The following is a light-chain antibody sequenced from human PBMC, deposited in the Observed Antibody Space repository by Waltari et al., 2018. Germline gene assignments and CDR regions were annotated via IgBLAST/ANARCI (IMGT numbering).Light chain of an antibody. CDR2: AS. CDR1: QSISTY. J-gene: IGKJ2*01. Sequence: DIQMTQSPSSLSASVGDRVTITCRASQSISTYLHWYQQKPGIVPRLLMYASSLQSGVPSRFSGSGSGTDFTLTISSVQPEDFATYYCQQSYNTPFTFGQGTKLENK. V-gene: IGKV1-39*01. CDR3: QQSYNTPFT.